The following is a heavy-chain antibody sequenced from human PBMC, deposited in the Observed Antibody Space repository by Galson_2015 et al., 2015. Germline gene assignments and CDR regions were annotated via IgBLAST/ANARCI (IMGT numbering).Heavy chain of an antibody. V-gene: IGHV4-59*01. CDR3: ASSYSGYDFEFDY. J-gene: IGHJ4*02. CDR2: IYYSGST. CDR1: GGSISSSY. D-gene: IGHD5-12*01. Sequence: SETLSLTCTVSGGSISSSYWSWIRQPPGKGLVWIGYIYYSGSTSYNPSLKSRVTISVDTSKNQFSLKLSSVTAADTAVYYCASSYSGYDFEFDYWGQGTLVTVSS.